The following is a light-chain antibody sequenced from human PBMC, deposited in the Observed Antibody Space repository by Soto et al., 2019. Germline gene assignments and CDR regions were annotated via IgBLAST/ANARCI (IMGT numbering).Light chain of an antibody. CDR1: LLHITGETF. J-gene: IGLJ1*01. V-gene: IGLV2-14*01. CDR2: EVS. CDR3: TSYTSDNRNYV. Sequence: SLSVAPGQAASISCKSSQSLLHITGETFLFRYLQKPGQSPQLLIYEVSNRPSGVSNRFSGSKSANTASLTISGLQADDEAHYYCTSYTSDNRNYVFGTGTKVTVL.